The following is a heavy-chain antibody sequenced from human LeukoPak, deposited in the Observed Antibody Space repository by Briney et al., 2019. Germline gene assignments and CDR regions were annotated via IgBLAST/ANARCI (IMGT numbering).Heavy chain of an antibody. CDR3: VRRGLIETEYLER. CDR1: GLTFSNFK. CDR2: ISDSGRTT. V-gene: IGHV3-48*03. Sequence: GGSLRLSCAVSGLTFSNFKMNWVRQAPGKGLEWVSYISDSGRTTFYADSVKGRFTIFRDNAKNSLYLQMNSLRAEDTAVYYCVRRGLIETEYLERWGQGTLVIVSS. J-gene: IGHJ1*01. D-gene: IGHD3-10*01.